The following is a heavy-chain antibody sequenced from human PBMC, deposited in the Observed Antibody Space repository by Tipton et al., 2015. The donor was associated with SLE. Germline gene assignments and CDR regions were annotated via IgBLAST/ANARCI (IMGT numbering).Heavy chain of an antibody. J-gene: IGHJ6*02. V-gene: IGHV4-38-2*02. CDR2: INHSGST. CDR1: GYSISSDYY. Sequence: TLSLTCTVSGYSISSDYYWSWIRQPPGKGLEWIGEINHSGSTNYNPSLKSRVTISVDTSKNQFSLKLSSVTAADTAVYYCARRFLEWFGYGMDVWGQGTTVTVSS. CDR3: ARRFLEWFGYGMDV. D-gene: IGHD3-3*01.